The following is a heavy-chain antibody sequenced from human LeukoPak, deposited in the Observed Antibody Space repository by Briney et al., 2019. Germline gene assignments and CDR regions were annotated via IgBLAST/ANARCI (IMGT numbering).Heavy chain of an antibody. CDR3: ARDISNYDFWSGFDY. Sequence: GRSLRLSCAASGFTFSSYAMHWVRQAPGKGLEWVAVISYDGSNKYYADSVKGRFTISRDNSKNTLYLQTNSLRAEDTAVYYCARDISNYDFWSGFDYWGQGTLVTVSS. J-gene: IGHJ4*02. CDR2: ISYDGSNK. D-gene: IGHD3-3*01. V-gene: IGHV3-30-3*01. CDR1: GFTFSSYA.